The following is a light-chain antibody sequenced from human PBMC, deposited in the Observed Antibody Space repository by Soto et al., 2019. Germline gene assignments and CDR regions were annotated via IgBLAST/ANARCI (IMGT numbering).Light chain of an antibody. CDR3: HQRNK. CDR2: GAS. V-gene: IGKV3-15*01. J-gene: IGKJ5*01. CDR1: QSVSSD. Sequence: EIVMTQSPATLSVSPGERATLSCRASQSVSSDLAWYHQKPGQAPRLLIYGASTRATGIPARFSGSRSGTDFTLTISSLEPEDFAVYFCHQRNKFGQGTRLEIK.